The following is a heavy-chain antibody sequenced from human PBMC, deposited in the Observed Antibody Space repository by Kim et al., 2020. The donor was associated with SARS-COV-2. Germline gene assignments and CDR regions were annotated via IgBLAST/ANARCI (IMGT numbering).Heavy chain of an antibody. J-gene: IGHJ4*02. V-gene: IGHV3-21*01. D-gene: IGHD5-12*01. Sequence: ADSVKGRFTISRDNAKNSLYLQMNSLRAEDTAVYFCVRESDMAKTKAIDYWGQGTLVTVSS. CDR3: VRESDMAKTKAIDY.